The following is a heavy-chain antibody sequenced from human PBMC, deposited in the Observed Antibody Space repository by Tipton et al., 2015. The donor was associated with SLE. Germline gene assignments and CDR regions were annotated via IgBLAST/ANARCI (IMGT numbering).Heavy chain of an antibody. V-gene: IGHV3-30*04. CDR1: GFTFDDYT. Sequence: SLRLSCAASGFTFDDYTMHWVRQAPGKGLEWVAVISYDGSNKYYADSVKGRFTISRDNSKNTLYLQMNSLRAEDTAVYYCARDLSYYDSSGYSWYFDYWGQGTLVTVSS. CDR3: ARDLSYYDSSGYSWYFDY. D-gene: IGHD3-22*01. CDR2: ISYDGSNK. J-gene: IGHJ4*02.